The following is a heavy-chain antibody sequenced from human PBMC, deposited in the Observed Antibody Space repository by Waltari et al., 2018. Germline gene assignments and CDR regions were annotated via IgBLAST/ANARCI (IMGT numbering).Heavy chain of an antibody. Sequence: EVQLVESGGGLVQPGGSLRLSCAASGFTFSSYWMSWVRQAPGKGLEWVANIKQDGSEKYYVDSVKGRFTISRDNAKNSLYLQMNSLRAEDTAVYYCARDLSYYDSSPSFDIWGQGTMVTVSS. CDR1: GFTFSSYW. CDR3: ARDLSYYDSSPSFDI. D-gene: IGHD3-22*01. V-gene: IGHV3-7*01. J-gene: IGHJ3*02. CDR2: IKQDGSEK.